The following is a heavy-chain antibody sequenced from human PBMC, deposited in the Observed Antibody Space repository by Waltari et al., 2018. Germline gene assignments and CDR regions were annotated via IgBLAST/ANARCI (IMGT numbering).Heavy chain of an antibody. CDR2: ISGSGGST. CDR3: AKNRYYDSSADYFDY. D-gene: IGHD3-22*01. J-gene: IGHJ4*02. CDR1: GVTFSSNA. V-gene: IGHV3-23*01. Sequence: EVQLLESGGGMVQPGGCLRISCAASGVTFSSNAMSWVREAPGKGLEWGSAISGSGGSTYYADSVKGRFTISRDNSKNSLYLQMNSLRAEDTAVYYCAKNRYYDSSADYFDYWGQGTLVTVSS.